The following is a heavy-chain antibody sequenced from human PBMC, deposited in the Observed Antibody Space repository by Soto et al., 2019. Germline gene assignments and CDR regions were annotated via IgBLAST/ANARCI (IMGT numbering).Heavy chain of an antibody. CDR3: ARVAKYYYDSSGYYFDY. D-gene: IGHD3-22*01. V-gene: IGHV4-31*03. J-gene: IGHJ4*02. CDR2: IYYSGST. CDR1: GGSISSGGYY. Sequence: SATLSLTCTVSGGSISSGGYYWSWIRQHPGKGLEWIGYIYYSGSTYYNPSLKSRVTISVDTSKNQFSLKLSSVTAADTAVYYCARVAKYYYDSSGYYFDYWGQGTLVTVSS.